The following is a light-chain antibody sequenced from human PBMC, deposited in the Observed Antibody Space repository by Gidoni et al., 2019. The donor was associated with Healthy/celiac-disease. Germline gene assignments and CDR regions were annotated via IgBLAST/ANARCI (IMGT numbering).Light chain of an antibody. V-gene: IGKV1-5*03. Sequence: DIQMTQSPSPLSASVGDRVTITCRASQSISSWLAWYQQKPGKAPKLLIYKASSLESGVPSRFSGSGSGTEFTLTISSLQPDDFATDYCQQYNSYSLTFGQGTKVEIK. CDR2: KAS. J-gene: IGKJ1*01. CDR3: QQYNSYSLT. CDR1: QSISSW.